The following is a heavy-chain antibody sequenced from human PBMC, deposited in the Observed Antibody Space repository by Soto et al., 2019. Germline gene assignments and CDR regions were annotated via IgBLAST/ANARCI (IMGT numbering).Heavy chain of an antibody. CDR3: ARRDSGGFYRYFDS. V-gene: IGHV1-69*06. CDR2: TGSGTGPG. Sequence: QVQLVQSGAEVKKPGSSVTVSCTASGGTFSTNPISWVRQAPGQGLEWMGGTGSGTGPGNHAKKFQGRLTITVDKSTSTVYMELSSLSSEDTAVYYCARRDSGGFYRYFDSWGQGTLVTVSS. CDR1: GGTFSTNP. J-gene: IGHJ4*02. D-gene: IGHD2-15*01.